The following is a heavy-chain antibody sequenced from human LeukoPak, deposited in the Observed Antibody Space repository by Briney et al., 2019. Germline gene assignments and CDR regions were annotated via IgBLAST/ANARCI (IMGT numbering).Heavy chain of an antibody. J-gene: IGHJ4*02. D-gene: IGHD2-2*01. CDR2: ISWNSGSI. CDR3: AKARYCSSTSCYWDY. CDR1: GFTFDDYA. Sequence: GGPLRLSCAASGFTFDDYAMHWVWQAPGKGLEWVSGISWNSGSIGYADSVKGRFTISRDNAKNSLYLQMNSLRAEDMALYYCAKARYCSSTSCYWDYWGQGTLVTVSS. V-gene: IGHV3-9*03.